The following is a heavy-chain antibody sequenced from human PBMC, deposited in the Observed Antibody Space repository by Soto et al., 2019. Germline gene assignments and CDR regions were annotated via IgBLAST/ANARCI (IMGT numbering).Heavy chain of an antibody. Sequence: QVQLQESGPGLVKPSGTLSLTCAVSGGSISSSNWWTWVRQPPGKGLEWIGEIYHSGSANYSPSLESRVTISVDKSKNQFALKLSSVTAADTAVYYCARTGGYSYAYGYWGQGTLVTVSS. CDR1: GGSISSSNW. CDR2: IYHSGSA. V-gene: IGHV4-4*02. D-gene: IGHD5-18*01. CDR3: ARTGGYSYAYGY. J-gene: IGHJ4*02.